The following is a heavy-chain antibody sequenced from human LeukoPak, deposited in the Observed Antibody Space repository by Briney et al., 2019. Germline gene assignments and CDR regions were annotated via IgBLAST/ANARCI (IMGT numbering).Heavy chain of an antibody. CDR1: GYTFTSYG. CDR2: ISAYNGNT. J-gene: IGHJ6*04. V-gene: IGHV1-18*04. CDR3: ARSYYGYCSSTSCLRLDYYYGMDV. Sequence: GGSVKVSCKASGYTFTSYGISWVRQAPGQGLEWMGWISAYNGNTNYAQKLQGRVTMTTDTSTSTAYMELRSLRSDDTAMYYCARSYYGYCSSTSCLRLDYYYGMDVWGKGTTVTVSS. D-gene: IGHD2-2*01.